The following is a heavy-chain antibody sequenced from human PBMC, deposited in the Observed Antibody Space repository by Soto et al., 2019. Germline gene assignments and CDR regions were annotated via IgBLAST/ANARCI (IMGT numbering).Heavy chain of an antibody. V-gene: IGHV4-39*01. CDR3: ARPIATLRHDAFDI. J-gene: IGHJ3*02. D-gene: IGHD4-17*01. CDR1: GDSLSRSSYY. CDR2: IDHSGST. Sequence: TSETLSLTCPVSGDSLSRSSYYWGWIRQPPGEGLEWIGSIDHSGSTYYNASLKSRVTISVDASKNEFSLKLSSVTAADTAVYYCARPIATLRHDAFDIWGQGTMVTVSS.